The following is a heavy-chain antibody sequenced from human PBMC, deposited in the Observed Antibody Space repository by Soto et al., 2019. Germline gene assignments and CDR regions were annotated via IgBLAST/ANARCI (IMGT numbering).Heavy chain of an antibody. D-gene: IGHD1-1*01. CDR1: GASISGFY. CDR3: VRDGTKTLRDWFDP. CDR2: IYATGTT. V-gene: IGHV4-4*07. Sequence: SETLSLTCTVSGASISGFYWSWIRKSAGKGLEWIGRIYATGTTDYNPSLKSRVMMSVDTSKKQFSLKLRSVTAADTAVYYCVRDGTKTLRDWFDPWGQGMSVTVS. J-gene: IGHJ5*02.